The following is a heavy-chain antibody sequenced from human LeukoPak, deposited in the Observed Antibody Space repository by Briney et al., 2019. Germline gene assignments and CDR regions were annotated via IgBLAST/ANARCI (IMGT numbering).Heavy chain of an antibody. CDR3: ARGGIAVAGYYFDY. V-gene: IGHV4-59*01. Sequence: SETLSLTCIVSGGSISSYCWSWIRQPPGKGLEWIGYIYYSGSTNYNPSLKSRVTISVDTSKNQFSLKLSSVTAADTAVYYCARGGIAVAGYYFDYWGQGTLVTVSS. J-gene: IGHJ4*02. CDR2: IYYSGST. CDR1: GGSISSYC. D-gene: IGHD6-19*01.